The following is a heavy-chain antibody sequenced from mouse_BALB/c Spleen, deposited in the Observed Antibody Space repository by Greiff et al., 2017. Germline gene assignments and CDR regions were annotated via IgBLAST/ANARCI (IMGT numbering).Heavy chain of an antibody. CDR3: AHNYYGKGYYFDY. D-gene: IGHD2-1*01. Sequence: EVKLVESGPGLVKPSQSLSLTCSVTGYSITSGYYWYWIRQFPGNKLEWMGYISYDGSNDYNPSLKNRISITRDTSKNQFFLKLNSVTTEDTATYYCAHNYYGKGYYFDYWGQGTTLTVSS. V-gene: IGHV3-6*02. CDR2: ISYDGSN. CDR1: GYSITSGYY. J-gene: IGHJ2*01.